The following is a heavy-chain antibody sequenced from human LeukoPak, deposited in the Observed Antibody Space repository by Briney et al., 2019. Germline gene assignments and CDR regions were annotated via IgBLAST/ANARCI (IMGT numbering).Heavy chain of an antibody. D-gene: IGHD2-2*01. CDR2: ISGSGGST. Sequence: GGSLRLSCAASRFTFSNYAMSWVRQAPGKGLEWVSTISGSGGSTYYADSVKGRFTISRDNAKNSLYLQMNSLRAEDTAVYYCAREGVVPDIRFDPWGQGTLVTVSS. J-gene: IGHJ5*02. V-gene: IGHV3-23*01. CDR3: AREGVVPDIRFDP. CDR1: RFTFSNYA.